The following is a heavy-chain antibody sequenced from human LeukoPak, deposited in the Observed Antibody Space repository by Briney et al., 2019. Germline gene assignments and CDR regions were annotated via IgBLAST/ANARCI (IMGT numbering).Heavy chain of an antibody. D-gene: IGHD3-22*01. J-gene: IGHJ4*02. V-gene: IGHV3-33*06. CDR2: IWYDGSNK. Sequence: GGSLRLSCAASGFTFSSYGMHWVRQAPGKGLEWVAVIWYDGSNKYYADSVKGRFTISRDNSMNTLYLQMNSLRAEDTAVYYCAKALEYYYDSSGLDYWGQGTLVTVSS. CDR3: AKALEYYYDSSGLDY. CDR1: GFTFSSYG.